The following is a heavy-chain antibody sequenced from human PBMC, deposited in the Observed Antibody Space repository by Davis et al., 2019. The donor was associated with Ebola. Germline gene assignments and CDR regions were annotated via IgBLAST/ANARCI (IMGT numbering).Heavy chain of an antibody. CDR2: ISYEGGSK. Sequence: GESLKISCVGSGFTFSSYAMHWVRQAPGKGLEWVAVISYEGGSKDYADSVKGRFTISRDDSKNTLYLQMNSLRAEDTAVYYGARVGCSGGSCYGLDVWGQGTTVTVSS. D-gene: IGHD2-15*01. CDR3: ARVGCSGGSCYGLDV. CDR1: GFTFSSYA. V-gene: IGHV3-30*04. J-gene: IGHJ6*02.